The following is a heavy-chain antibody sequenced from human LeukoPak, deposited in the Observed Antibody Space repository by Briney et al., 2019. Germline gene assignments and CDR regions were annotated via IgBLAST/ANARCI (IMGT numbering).Heavy chain of an antibody. CDR1: GGAFSSYA. J-gene: IGHJ4*02. D-gene: IGHD3-22*01. CDR2: IIPIFGIA. V-gene: IGHV1-69*04. Sequence: SVKVSCKASGGAFSSYAISWVRQAPGQGLEWMGRIIPIFGIANYAQKFQGRVTITADKSTSTAYMELSSLRSEDTAVYYCAGESRPNYYDSSGYRFDYWGQGTLVTVSS. CDR3: AGESRPNYYDSSGYRFDY.